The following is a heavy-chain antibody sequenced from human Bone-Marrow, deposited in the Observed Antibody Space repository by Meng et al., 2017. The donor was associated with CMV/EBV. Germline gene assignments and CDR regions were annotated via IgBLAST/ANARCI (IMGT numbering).Heavy chain of an antibody. Sequence: GESLKISCAASGFTFSSYAMHWVRQAPGKGLEWVAVISYDGSNKYYADSVKGRFTISRDNSKNTLYLQMNSLRAEDTAVYYCARDSSLPGIAAAGTLDHWGQGTLVTVSS. D-gene: IGHD6-13*01. CDR1: GFTFSSYA. CDR3: ARDSSLPGIAAAGTLDH. CDR2: ISYDGSNK. J-gene: IGHJ5*02. V-gene: IGHV3-30*04.